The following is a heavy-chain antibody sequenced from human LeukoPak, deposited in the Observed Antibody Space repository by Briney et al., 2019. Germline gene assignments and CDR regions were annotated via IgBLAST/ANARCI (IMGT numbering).Heavy chain of an antibody. Sequence: SETLSLTCTVSGGSISSYYWSWIRQPPGKGLEWIGYIYYSGSTYYNPSLKSRVTISVDTSKNQFSLKLSSVTAADTAVYYCSRRLRMGSSDAFDIWGQGTMVTVSS. CDR1: GGSISSYY. CDR3: SRRLRMGSSDAFDI. CDR2: IYYSGST. V-gene: IGHV4-59*04. D-gene: IGHD1-26*01. J-gene: IGHJ3*02.